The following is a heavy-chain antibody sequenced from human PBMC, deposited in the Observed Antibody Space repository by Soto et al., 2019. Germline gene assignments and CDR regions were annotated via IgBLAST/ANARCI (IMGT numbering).Heavy chain of an antibody. CDR2: IIPISGTA. D-gene: IGHD3-22*01. CDR3: ASGNYYDSSGYYYVLFDY. Sequence: VQLVQSGAEVKKPGSSVKVSCKASGGTFSSYAISWVRQAPGQGLEWMGGIIPISGTANYAQKFQGRVTITADESTSTAYMELSSLRSEDTAVYYCASGNYYDSSGYYYVLFDYWGQGTLVTVSS. V-gene: IGHV1-69*01. J-gene: IGHJ4*02. CDR1: GGTFSSYA.